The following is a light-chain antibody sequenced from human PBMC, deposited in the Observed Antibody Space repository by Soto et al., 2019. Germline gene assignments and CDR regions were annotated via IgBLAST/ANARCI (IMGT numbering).Light chain of an antibody. Sequence: QSVLTPPPSMSGSPGQRVTISCTGSSSNIGAGYDVHWYQRLPGAAPKLLIYGNSNRPSGVPDRFSGSKSGTSASLAITGLQAEDEADYFCQSYDSSLSGFYVFGTGTKVTVL. CDR1: SSNIGAGYD. V-gene: IGLV1-40*01. J-gene: IGLJ1*01. CDR2: GNS. CDR3: QSYDSSLSGFYV.